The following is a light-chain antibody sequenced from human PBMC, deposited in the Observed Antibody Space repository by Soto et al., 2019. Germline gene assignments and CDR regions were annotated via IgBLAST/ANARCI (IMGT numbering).Light chain of an antibody. J-gene: IGLJ2*01. Sequence: NFMLTQPHSLSESPGKTVTISCTRSSGSIASNYVQWFQQRPGSAPTTVIYEHNERPSGVPDRFSGSIDRSSNSASLTISRLGTEDEADYYCQSYYSSNVVFGGGPKLTVL. CDR2: EHN. V-gene: IGLV6-57*04. CDR1: SGSIASNY. CDR3: QSYYSSNVV.